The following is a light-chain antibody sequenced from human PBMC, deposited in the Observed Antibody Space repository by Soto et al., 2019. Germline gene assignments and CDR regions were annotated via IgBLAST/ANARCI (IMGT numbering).Light chain of an antibody. V-gene: IGKV1-5*01. CDR2: DAS. Sequence: DIQLTQSPSTLSASVGDRVTLTCRASQSVNSRLAWYQQRPGKAPKLLIYDASTLESGVPSRFSGSGSGTEFTLTINNLQPDDLATYICQQYKSYSTFGRGTKVDIK. J-gene: IGKJ1*01. CDR3: QQYKSYST. CDR1: QSVNSR.